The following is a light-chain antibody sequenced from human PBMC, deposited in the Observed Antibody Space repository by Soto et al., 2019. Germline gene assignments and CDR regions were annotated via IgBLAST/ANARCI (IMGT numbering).Light chain of an antibody. CDR2: DVS. Sequence: EIVLTQSPATLSLSPGERSTLSCMSSQSISNYLAWYQQKPGQAPRLLISDVSSRATGVPARFSGSGSGTDFTLTITSLDPEDFAVYYCQQRSNWPPLTFGGGTKVDI. CDR1: QSISNY. J-gene: IGKJ4*01. CDR3: QQRSNWPPLT. V-gene: IGKV3-11*01.